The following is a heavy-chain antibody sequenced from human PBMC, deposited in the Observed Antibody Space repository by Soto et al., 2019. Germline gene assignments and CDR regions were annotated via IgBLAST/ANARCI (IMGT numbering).Heavy chain of an antibody. J-gene: IGHJ6*02. CDR2: IYPGDSDT. Sequence: LSGWVRQMPGKSLEWMGIIYPGDSDTRYSPSFQGQVTISADKSISTAYLQWSSLKASDTAMYYCARQLGDCSGGSCYSYYYYYGMDVWVQGTTVTVSS. CDR1: L. CDR3: ARQLGDCSGGSCYSYYYYYGMDV. D-gene: IGHD2-15*01. V-gene: IGHV5-51*01.